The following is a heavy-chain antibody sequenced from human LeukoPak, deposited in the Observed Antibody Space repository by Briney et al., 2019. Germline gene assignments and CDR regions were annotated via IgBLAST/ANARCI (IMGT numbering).Heavy chain of an antibody. J-gene: IGHJ5*02. D-gene: IGHD2-2*01. Sequence: SETLSLTCTVSGGSISSSSYYWGWIRQPPGKGLEWIGSIYYSGSTYYNPSLKSRVTISVDTSKNQFSLKLSSVTAADTAVYYCARLRSKYQLLLVWFDPWGQGTLVTVSS. V-gene: IGHV4-39*01. CDR2: IYYSGST. CDR3: ARLRSKYQLLLVWFDP. CDR1: GGSISSSSYY.